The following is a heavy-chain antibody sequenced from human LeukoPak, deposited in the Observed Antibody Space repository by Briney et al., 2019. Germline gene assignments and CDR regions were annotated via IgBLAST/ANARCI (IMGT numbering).Heavy chain of an antibody. V-gene: IGHV3-30-3*01. CDR1: GFTFSSYA. CDR2: ISYDGSNK. CDR3: ARTDRYLLLRGVQIRFDYYYYGMDV. J-gene: IGHJ6*02. D-gene: IGHD2-2*01. Sequence: GGSLRLSCAASGFTFSSYAMHWVRQAPGKGLEWVAVISYDGSNKYYADSVKGRFTISRDNSKNTLYLQMNSLRAEDTAVYYCARTDRYLLLRGVQIRFDYYYYGMDVWGQGTTVTVSS.